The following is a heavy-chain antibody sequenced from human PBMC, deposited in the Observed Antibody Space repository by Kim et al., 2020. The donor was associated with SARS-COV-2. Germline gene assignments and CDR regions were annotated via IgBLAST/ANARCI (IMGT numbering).Heavy chain of an antibody. D-gene: IGHD3-10*01. CDR2: IIPIFGTA. V-gene: IGHV1-69*13. CDR1: GGTFSSYA. Sequence: SVNVSCKASGGTFSSYAISWVRQAPGQGLEWMGGIIPIFGTANYAQKFQGRVTITADESTSTAYMELSSLRSEDTAVYYCAGSRTYGSGSYYFRYYYYYGMDVWGQGTTVTVSS. J-gene: IGHJ6*02. CDR3: AGSRTYGSGSYYFRYYYYYGMDV.